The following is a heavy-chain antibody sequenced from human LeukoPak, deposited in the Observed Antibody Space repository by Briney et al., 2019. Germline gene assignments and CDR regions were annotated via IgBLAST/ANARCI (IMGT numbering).Heavy chain of an antibody. CDR1: GFTFSSYG. Sequence: GGSLRLSCAASGFTFSSYGMHWVRQAPGKGLEWVAVIWYGGGNKYYADSVKGRFTISRDNSKSTLYLQMNSLRAEDTAVYYCAKDGITMVRGVIPGGNYFDYWGQGTLVTVSS. CDR3: AKDGITMVRGVIPGGNYFDY. CDR2: IWYGGGNK. J-gene: IGHJ4*02. V-gene: IGHV3-30*02. D-gene: IGHD3-10*01.